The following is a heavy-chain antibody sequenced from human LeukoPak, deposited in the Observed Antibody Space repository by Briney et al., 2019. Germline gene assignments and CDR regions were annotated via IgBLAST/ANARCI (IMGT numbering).Heavy chain of an antibody. J-gene: IGHJ4*02. CDR2: IYYSGST. D-gene: IGHD5-18*01. Sequence: PSETLSLTYTVSGGSISSSSYYWGWIRQPPGKGLEWIGSIYYSGSTYYNPSLKSRVTISVDTSKNQFSLKLSSVTAADTAVYYCARRIQLWSYYFDYWGQGTLVTVSS. CDR3: ARRIQLWSYYFDY. CDR1: GGSISSSSYY. V-gene: IGHV4-39*01.